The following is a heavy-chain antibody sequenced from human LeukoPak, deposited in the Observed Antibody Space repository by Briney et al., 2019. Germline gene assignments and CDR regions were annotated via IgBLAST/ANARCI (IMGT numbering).Heavy chain of an antibody. Sequence: GASVKVSCKASGYTFTSYYMHWGRQAPGQGLEWMGIINPSGGSTSYEQKFQGRVTMTRDMYTSTVYLELSSLRSEDTAVYYCARDEPDSGYASYYFDYWGQGTLVTVSS. J-gene: IGHJ4*02. CDR3: ARDEPDSGYASYYFDY. V-gene: IGHV1-46*01. D-gene: IGHD5-12*01. CDR2: INPSGGST. CDR1: GYTFTSYY.